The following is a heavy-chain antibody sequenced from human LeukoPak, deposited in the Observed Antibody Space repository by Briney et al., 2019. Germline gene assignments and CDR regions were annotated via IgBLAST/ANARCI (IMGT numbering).Heavy chain of an antibody. CDR2: IWYDGSNK. CDR3: AKLWWEPPAPFDY. V-gene: IGHV3-33*06. Sequence: GGSLRLSCAASGFTFSSYGMHWVRQAPGKGLEWVAVIWYDGSNKYYADSVKGRFTISRDNSKNTLYLQMNSLRAEDTAVYYCAKLWWEPPAPFDYWGQGTLVTVSS. J-gene: IGHJ4*02. D-gene: IGHD1-26*01. CDR1: GFTFSSYG.